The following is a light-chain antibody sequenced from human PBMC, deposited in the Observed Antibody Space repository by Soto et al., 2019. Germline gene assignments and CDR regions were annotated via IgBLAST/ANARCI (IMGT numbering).Light chain of an antibody. CDR1: NSSIGAGYA. Sequence: QSVLTQPPSASGAPGQRVTISCTGSNSSIGAGYAVHWYQQVPGTAPKLLIYANNIRPSGVPDRLSGSKSGTSASLAITGLQAEDEAFYYCQSYDISLSASVFGGGTKVTVL. CDR2: ANN. V-gene: IGLV1-40*01. CDR3: QSYDISLSASV. J-gene: IGLJ2*01.